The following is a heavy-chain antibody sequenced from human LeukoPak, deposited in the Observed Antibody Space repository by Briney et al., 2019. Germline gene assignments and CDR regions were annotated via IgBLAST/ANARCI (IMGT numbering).Heavy chain of an antibody. V-gene: IGHV3-30*18. CDR2: ISYDGSNK. CDR1: GFTFSSYG. D-gene: IGHD4-17*01. CDR3: AKDGGLRSPNWFDH. J-gene: IGHJ5*02. Sequence: GRSLRLSCAASGFTFSSYGMHWVRQAPGKGLEWVAVISYDGSNKYYADSVKGRFTISRDNSKNTLYLQMNSLRAEDTAVYYCAKDGGLRSPNWFDHWGQGTLVTVSS.